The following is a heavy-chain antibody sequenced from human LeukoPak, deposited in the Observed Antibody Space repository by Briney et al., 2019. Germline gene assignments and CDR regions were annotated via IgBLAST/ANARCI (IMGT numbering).Heavy chain of an antibody. CDR3: ARALVATGLFDY. J-gene: IGHJ4*02. V-gene: IGHV1-3*01. D-gene: IGHD5-12*01. Sequence: ASVKVSCKASGYTFTSYAMHWVRQAPGQRLEWMGWINAGNGNTKYSQKFQGRVTITRDTSASTAYMELSSLRSEDTAVYYCARALVATGLFDYWGQGTLVTVSS. CDR1: GYTFTSYA. CDR2: INAGNGNT.